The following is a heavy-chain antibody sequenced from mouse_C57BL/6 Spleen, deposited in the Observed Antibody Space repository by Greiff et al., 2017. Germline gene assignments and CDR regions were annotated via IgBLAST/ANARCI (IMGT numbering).Heavy chain of an antibody. V-gene: IGHV5-4*01. J-gene: IGHJ1*03. CDR2: ISDGGSYT. CDR3: ARDVYYGYDGDWYFDV. CDR1: GFTFSSYA. Sequence: DVKLQESGGGLVKPGGSLKLSCAASGFTFSSYAMSWVRQTPEKRLEWVATISDGGSYTYYPDNVKGRFTISRDNAKNNLYLQMSHLKSEDTAMYYCARDVYYGYDGDWYFDVWGTGTTVTVSS. D-gene: IGHD2-2*01.